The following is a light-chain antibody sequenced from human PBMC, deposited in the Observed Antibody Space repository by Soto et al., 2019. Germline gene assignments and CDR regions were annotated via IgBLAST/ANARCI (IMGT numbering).Light chain of an antibody. V-gene: IGKV1-33*01. J-gene: IGKJ5*01. CDR2: EES. CDR3: QKYDNLPIT. CDR1: QDISNY. Sequence: DIQMTQSPSSLSASVGDRVTITCQARQDISNYLNGYQQKPGKATKLLIYEESNLETGVPSRFSGSGAGTDFTFTISSLQPEDIATYYCQKYDNLPITCGQGTRLEIK.